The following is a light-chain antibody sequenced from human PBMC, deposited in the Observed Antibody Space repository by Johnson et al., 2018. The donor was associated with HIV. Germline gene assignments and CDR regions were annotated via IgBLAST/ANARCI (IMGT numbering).Light chain of an antibody. J-gene: IGLJ1*01. CDR1: SANIGNNY. V-gene: IGLV1-51*02. Sequence: QSVLTQPPSVSAAPGQKVTISCSGSSANIGNNYVSWYQQLPGTAPKLLIYENNKRPSGIPDRFSGSKSGTSATLGITGLQTGDEADYYCGTFDISLSAGGVFGTGTKVRVL. CDR2: ENN. CDR3: GTFDISLSAGGV.